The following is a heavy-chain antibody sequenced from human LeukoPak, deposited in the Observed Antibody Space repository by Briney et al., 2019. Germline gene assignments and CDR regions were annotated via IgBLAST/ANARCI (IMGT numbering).Heavy chain of an antibody. CDR1: GFTFSNSA. CDR2: LSGSGITT. Sequence: GGSLRLSCAASGFTFSNSAMSWVRQAPGKGLEWVSTLSGSGITTYYADSVKGRFIISRDNSKNTLYLQMNSLRAEDTAVYYCAKGIYSSGWSYDYWGHGTLVTVSS. J-gene: IGHJ4*01. D-gene: IGHD6-19*01. V-gene: IGHV3-23*01. CDR3: AKGIYSSGWSYDY.